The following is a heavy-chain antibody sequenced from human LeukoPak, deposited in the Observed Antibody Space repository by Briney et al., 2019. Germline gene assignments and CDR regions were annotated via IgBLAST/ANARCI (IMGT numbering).Heavy chain of an antibody. V-gene: IGHV4-59*12. D-gene: IGHD3-22*01. J-gene: IGHJ4*02. CDR2: IYYSGST. CDR1: GGSISSYY. Sequence: SETLSLTCTVSGGSISSYYWSWIRQPPGKGLEWIGYIYYSGSTNYNPSLKSRVTISVDTSKNQFSLKLSSVTAADTAVYYCARDRRAPITTYYYDSSGYKSYYFDYWGQGTLVTVSS. CDR3: ARDRRAPITTYYYDSSGYKSYYFDY.